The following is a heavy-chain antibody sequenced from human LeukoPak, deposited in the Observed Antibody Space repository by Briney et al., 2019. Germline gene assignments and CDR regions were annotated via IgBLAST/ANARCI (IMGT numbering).Heavy chain of an antibody. CDR1: GFTFSGYW. CDR3: VRSDWFDP. V-gene: IGHV3-74*03. CDR2: IKSDGSST. J-gene: IGHJ5*02. Sequence: PGGSLRLSCAASGFTFSGYWMHWVRQAPGKGLVWVSRIKSDGSSTTYADSVKGRFTVSRDNAKSILYLQMNSLRAEDTAVYYCVRSDWFDPWGQGTLVTVSS.